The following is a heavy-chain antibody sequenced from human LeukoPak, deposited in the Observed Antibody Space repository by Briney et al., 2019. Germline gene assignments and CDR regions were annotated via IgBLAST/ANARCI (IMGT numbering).Heavy chain of an antibody. CDR3: ARHITAGTYYNAFDY. Sequence: SETLSLTCTVSGDSITRLNYYWAWIRQPPGKGLEFVGTIYYTGSPYYNPSLRSRLTISLDTSKNQFSLKLTSVTAADTALYYCARHITAGTYYNAFDYRGQGALVTVSS. V-gene: IGHV4-39*01. CDR2: IYYTGSP. J-gene: IGHJ4*02. CDR1: GDSITRLNYY. D-gene: IGHD1-26*01.